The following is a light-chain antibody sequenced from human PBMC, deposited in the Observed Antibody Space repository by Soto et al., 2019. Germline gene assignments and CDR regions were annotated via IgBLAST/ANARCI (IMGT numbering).Light chain of an antibody. Sequence: DIQMTQSPSSVSASVGDRVTITCRASQDIGSWLAWYQQKPGKAPKLLIYAASSLPSGVPSRFSGGGSGTDVTLTISSLQPEDFATYYCQQANSFPITFGQGTRLEIK. CDR1: QDIGSW. J-gene: IGKJ5*01. V-gene: IGKV1-12*01. CDR2: AAS. CDR3: QQANSFPIT.